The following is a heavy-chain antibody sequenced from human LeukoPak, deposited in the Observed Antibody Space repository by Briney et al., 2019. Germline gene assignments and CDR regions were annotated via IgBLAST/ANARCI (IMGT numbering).Heavy chain of an antibody. CDR3: ATQVAHGASFAN. V-gene: IGHV3-30*02. J-gene: IGHJ4*02. D-gene: IGHD5-12*01. CDR1: GLTFSSYG. CDR2: IPYDGSNK. Sequence: GGSLRLSCAASGLTFSSYGMYWVRQAPGKGLEWVAVIPYDGSNKYYADSVKGRFTISRDNSKNTLYLQMNSLRAEDTAVYYCATQVAHGASFANWGQGTLVTVSS.